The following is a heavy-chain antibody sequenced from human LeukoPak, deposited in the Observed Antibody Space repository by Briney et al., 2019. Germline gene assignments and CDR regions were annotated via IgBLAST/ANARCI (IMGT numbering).Heavy chain of an antibody. Sequence: PGGSLRLSCAASGFTFSSYSMNWVRQAPGKGLEWVSSISSSSSYIYYADSVKGRFTISRDNAKNSLYLQMNSLRAEDTAVYYCARDGAQGRGWLAPFDYWGQGTLVTVSS. D-gene: IGHD6-19*01. J-gene: IGHJ4*02. CDR2: ISSSSSYI. CDR3: ARDGAQGRGWLAPFDY. CDR1: GFTFSSYS. V-gene: IGHV3-21*01.